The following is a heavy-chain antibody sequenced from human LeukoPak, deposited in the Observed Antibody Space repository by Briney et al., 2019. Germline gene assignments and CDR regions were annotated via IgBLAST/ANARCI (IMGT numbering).Heavy chain of an antibody. CDR3: AKDVSGHFDY. Sequence: PGRSLRLSCAASGFTFDDYAMHWVRQAPGKGLEWVSGISWNSGSIGYADSVKGRFTISRDNAKNSLYLQMNGLRAEDTALYYCAKDVSGHFDYWGQGTLVTVSS. D-gene: IGHD6-19*01. V-gene: IGHV3-9*01. CDR2: ISWNSGSI. CDR1: GFTFDDYA. J-gene: IGHJ4*02.